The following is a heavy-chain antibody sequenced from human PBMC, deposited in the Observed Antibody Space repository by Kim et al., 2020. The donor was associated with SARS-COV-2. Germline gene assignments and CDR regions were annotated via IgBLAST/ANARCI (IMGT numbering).Heavy chain of an antibody. CDR3: ARLWLAVAFS. V-gene: IGHV3-48*02. D-gene: IGHD6-19*01. Sequence: TIDYPQSVKSRLTISSGSAKNSLYLQMNRLRDEDTAVYYCARLWLAVAFSWGQGTLVTVSS. J-gene: IGHJ4*02. CDR2: TI.